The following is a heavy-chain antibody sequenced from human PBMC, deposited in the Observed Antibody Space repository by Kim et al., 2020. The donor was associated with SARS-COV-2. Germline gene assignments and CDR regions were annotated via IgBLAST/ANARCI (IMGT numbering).Heavy chain of an antibody. J-gene: IGHJ2*01. V-gene: IGHV3-21*01. D-gene: IGHD6-19*01. CDR3: GSEGLGIGVASYWY. CDR2: ISSSSSNI. CDR1: GFTFSSYN. Sequence: GGSLRLSCAASGFTFSSYNMNWVRQAPGKGLEWVSSISSSSSNIYYAAAEKGRITISRDTAKTPLHLQMNILSAEDAAEYCVGSEGLGIGVASYWY.